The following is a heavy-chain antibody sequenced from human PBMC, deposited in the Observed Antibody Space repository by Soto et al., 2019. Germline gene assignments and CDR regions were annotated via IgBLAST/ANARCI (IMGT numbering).Heavy chain of an antibody. CDR2: IDPSDSNT. CDR3: AIIPAVYYYYGMDV. D-gene: IGHD2-2*01. V-gene: IGHV5-10-1*01. Sequence: GESLKISCXGSGYSFSTYWISWVRQMPGKGLEWMGRIDPSDSNTNYSPSFQGHVTISADKSVSTAYLQWSSLKASDTAMYYCAIIPAVYYYYGMDVWGQGTTVTVSS. J-gene: IGHJ6*02. CDR1: GYSFSTYW.